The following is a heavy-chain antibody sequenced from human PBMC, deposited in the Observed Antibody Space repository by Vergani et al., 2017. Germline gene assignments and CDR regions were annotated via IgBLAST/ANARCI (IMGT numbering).Heavy chain of an antibody. CDR2: IDWDGDK. Sequence: QVILKESGPALVKPTQTLTLTCTFSGFSLNARGMRVNWIRQPPGKALEWLARIDWDGDKFYSTSLKTRLTISKDTSENHVVLTMANMAPVDTGTYYCARRRFSGAATSYTYHGMDVWGQGTTVTVSS. V-gene: IGHV2-70*04. CDR3: ARRRFSGAATSYTYHGMDV. J-gene: IGHJ6*02. D-gene: IGHD6-13*01. CDR1: GFSLNARGMR.